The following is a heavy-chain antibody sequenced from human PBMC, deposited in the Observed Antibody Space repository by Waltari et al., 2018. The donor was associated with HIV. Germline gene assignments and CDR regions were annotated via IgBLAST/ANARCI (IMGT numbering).Heavy chain of an antibody. CDR2: IYWDDDK. V-gene: IGHV2-5*02. D-gene: IGHD4-4*01. CDR3: AQVGTTAAKFDY. Sequence: QITLKESGPTLVKPTQTLTLTCTFSGFSLSTSGVGVGWIRQPPGKALEWLALIYWDDDKRYSPALKSRLTITKDTSKNQVFLTMTNMDPVDTATYYCAQVGTTAAKFDYWGQGTLVTVSS. J-gene: IGHJ4*02. CDR1: GFSLSTSGVG.